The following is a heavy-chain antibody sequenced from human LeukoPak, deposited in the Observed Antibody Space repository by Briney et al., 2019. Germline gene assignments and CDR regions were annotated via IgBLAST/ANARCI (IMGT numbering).Heavy chain of an antibody. Sequence: SETLSLTCTVSGGSISSSSYYWGWIRQPPGKGLEWIGSIYYSVSTYYNPSLKSRVTISVDTSKNQFSLKLSSVTAADTAVYYCTPGPGGAFDIWGQGTMVTVSS. CDR1: GGSISSSSYY. J-gene: IGHJ3*02. V-gene: IGHV4-39*01. CDR2: IYYSVST. CDR3: TPGPGGAFDI. D-gene: IGHD3-16*01.